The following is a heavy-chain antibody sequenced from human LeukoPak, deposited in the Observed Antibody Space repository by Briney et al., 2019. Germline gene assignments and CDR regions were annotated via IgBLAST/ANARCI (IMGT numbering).Heavy chain of an antibody. J-gene: IGHJ4*02. CDR1: GGSISSYY. CDR2: IYYSGST. CDR3: ARLAYYGSGSLSPGGHTDY. V-gene: IGHV4-59*08. Sequence: PSETLSLTCTVSGGSISSYYWSWIRQPPGKGLEWSGYIYYSGSTNYNPSLKSRVTISVDTSKNQFSLKLSSVTAADTAVYYCARLAYYGSGSLSPGGHTDYWGQGTLVTVSS. D-gene: IGHD3-10*01.